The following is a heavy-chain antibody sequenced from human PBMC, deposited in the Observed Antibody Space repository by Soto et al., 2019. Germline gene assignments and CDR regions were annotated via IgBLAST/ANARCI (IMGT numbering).Heavy chain of an antibody. V-gene: IGHV1-69*13. D-gene: IGHD2-21*02. CDR1: GGNFSNNA. J-gene: IGHJ5*02. Sequence: SVKVSCKASGGNFSNNAIIWVRQAPGQGLEWMGGIIPLSGRTNYARKFQGRLTITADESTTTAYMELSSLTSEDTAVYFCASEPYCGYDCHTEYYFDPWGQGTVVTVSS. CDR2: IIPLSGRT. CDR3: ASEPYCGYDCHTEYYFDP.